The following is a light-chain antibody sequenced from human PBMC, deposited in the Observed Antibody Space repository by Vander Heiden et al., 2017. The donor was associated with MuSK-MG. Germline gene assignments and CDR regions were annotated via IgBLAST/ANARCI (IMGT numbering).Light chain of an antibody. CDR1: QSISSY. CDR3: QQSYRTRYT. V-gene: IGKV1-39*01. J-gene: IGKJ2*01. CDR2: AAS. Sequence: DIQMTQSPSSLSASVGDRVTITCRASQSISSYLNWYQQKPGKAPKLLIYAASSLQSGVPSRFSGSGSESDFTLTISKLQPVDFATYYCQQSYRTRYTFGHGTKLEIK.